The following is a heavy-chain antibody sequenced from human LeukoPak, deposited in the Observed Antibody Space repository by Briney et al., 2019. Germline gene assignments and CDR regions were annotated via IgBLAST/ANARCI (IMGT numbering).Heavy chain of an antibody. Sequence: SETLSLTCAVYGGSFSGYYWGWIRQPPGKGLEWIGSIYYSGSTYYNPSLKSRVTISVDTSKNQFSLKLSSVTAADTAVYYCARQFYTATVLFWFDLWGQGTLVTVSS. CDR2: IYYSGST. CDR3: ARQFYTATVLFWFDL. CDR1: GGSFSGYY. D-gene: IGHD3-10*01. V-gene: IGHV4-34*01. J-gene: IGHJ5*02.